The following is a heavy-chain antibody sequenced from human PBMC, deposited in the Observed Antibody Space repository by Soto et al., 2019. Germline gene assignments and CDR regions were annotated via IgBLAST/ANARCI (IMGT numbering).Heavy chain of an antibody. CDR3: ARGFAIRAF. Sequence: VQLQESGPGLVKPSGTLSLTCAVSGDSISNYNWWSWVRQPPGKGLEWIGEISPSANTHYNPSLQSRFTISVDESKNQFSLDLTSVTAADTAVYYCARGFAIRAFWGQGTLVSVSS. V-gene: IGHV4-4*02. CDR2: ISPSANT. J-gene: IGHJ4*02. CDR1: GDSISNYNW. D-gene: IGHD3-10*01.